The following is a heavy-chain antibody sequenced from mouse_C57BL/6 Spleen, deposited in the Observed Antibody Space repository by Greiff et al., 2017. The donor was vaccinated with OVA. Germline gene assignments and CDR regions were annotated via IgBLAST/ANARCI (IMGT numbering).Heavy chain of an antibody. CDR3: AISPLYPDY. CDR2: IDPANGNT. D-gene: IGHD6-1*01. V-gene: IGHV14-3*01. CDR1: GFNIKNPY. Sequence: QLQQSVAELVRPGASVKLSCTASGFNIKNPYMHWVKQRPEQGLEWIGRIDPANGNTKYDPKFQGKATITADTSSNNAYLQLSSLTSEDTAIYYCAISPLYPDYWGQGTTLTVSS. J-gene: IGHJ2*01.